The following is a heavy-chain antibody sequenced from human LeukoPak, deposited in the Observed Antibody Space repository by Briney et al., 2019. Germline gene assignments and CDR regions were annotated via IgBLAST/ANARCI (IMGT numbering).Heavy chain of an antibody. J-gene: IGHJ4*02. CDR1: GFTFSSYD. CDR3: ARGRGAYFDY. V-gene: IGHV3-13*05. D-gene: IGHD4/OR15-4a*01. CDR2: IGTVANP. Sequence: PGGSLRLSCAASGFTFSSYDMHWVRRATGKGLEWVSAIGTVANPFYPDSVKGRFIISRDNAKNSLYLQMNSLRAGDTAVYYCARGRGAYFDYWGQGTLVTVSS.